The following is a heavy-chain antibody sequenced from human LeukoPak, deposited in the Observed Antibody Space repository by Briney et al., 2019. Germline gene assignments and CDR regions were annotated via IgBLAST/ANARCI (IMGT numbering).Heavy chain of an antibody. CDR1: GYSFTSYW. D-gene: IGHD1-26*01. V-gene: IGHV5-51*01. J-gene: IGHJ4*02. CDR3: ARQRGSYRSALDY. Sequence: GESLKISCKGSGYSFTSYWIGWVRQMPGKGLEWMGIIYPGDSDTRYSPSFQGQVTISADKSISTVYLQWSSLKASGTAIFYCARQRGSYRSALDYWGQGTLVTVSS. CDR2: IYPGDSDT.